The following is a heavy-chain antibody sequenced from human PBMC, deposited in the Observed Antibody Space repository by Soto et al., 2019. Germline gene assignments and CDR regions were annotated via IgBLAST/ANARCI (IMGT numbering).Heavy chain of an antibody. CDR2: INPNSGGT. CDR1: GYTFTGYD. D-gene: IGHD3-22*01. V-gene: IGHV1-2*04. J-gene: IGHJ4*02. CDR3: ARGETSYYYDSSGFYFDY. Sequence: ASVKVSCKASGYTFTGYDMHWVRQAPGQGLEWMGWINPNSGGTNYAQKFQGWVTMTRDTSISTAYMELSRLRSDDTAVYYCARGETSYYYDSSGFYFDYWGQGTLVTVSS.